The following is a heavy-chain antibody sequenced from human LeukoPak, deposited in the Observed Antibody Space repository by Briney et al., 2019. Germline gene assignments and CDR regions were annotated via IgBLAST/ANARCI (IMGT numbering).Heavy chain of an antibody. V-gene: IGHV3-21*01. CDR2: ITNNGVYT. CDR1: GFTFTSYT. D-gene: IGHD2-15*01. CDR3: ARQPQVAHFDY. J-gene: IGHJ4*02. Sequence: GGSLRLSCAASGFTFTSYTMSWVRQAPGEGLEWVSSITNNGVYTYYTDSVKGRFTISRDNANNSLYLQMNSLSAEDTAIYYCARQPQVAHFDYWGQGTLVSVSS.